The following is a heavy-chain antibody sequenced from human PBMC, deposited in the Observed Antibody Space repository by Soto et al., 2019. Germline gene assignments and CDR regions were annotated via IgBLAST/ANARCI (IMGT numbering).Heavy chain of an antibody. J-gene: IGHJ4*02. CDR1: GFTFSSYS. CDR3: ARALSSLIAVPAY. D-gene: IGHD6-19*01. V-gene: IGHV3-21*02. Sequence: EVQLVEVGGGLVKPGGSLRLSCAASGFTFSSYSMTWVRQAPGKGLECVSSISSGSSSIYYEDSVKGRFTISRDNAKNSLYLQMNSLRAEDTAVYYCARALSSLIAVPAYWGQGTLVTVSS. CDR2: ISSGSSSI.